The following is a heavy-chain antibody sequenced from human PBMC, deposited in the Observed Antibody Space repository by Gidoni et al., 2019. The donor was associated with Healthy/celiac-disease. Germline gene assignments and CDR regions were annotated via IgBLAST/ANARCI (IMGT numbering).Heavy chain of an antibody. CDR1: GGTFSSYA. J-gene: IGHJ6*03. V-gene: IGHV1-69*01. CDR3: ARAPLRYCSSTSCYQPHYYYYYMDV. D-gene: IGHD2-2*01. CDR2: IIPIFGTA. Sequence: QVQLVQSGAEVKKPGSSVKVSCKASGGTFSSYAISWVRQAPGQGLEWMGGIIPIFGTANYAQKFQGRVTITADESTSTAYMELSSLRSEDTAVYYCARAPLRYCSSTSCYQPHYYYYYMDVWGKGTTVTVSS.